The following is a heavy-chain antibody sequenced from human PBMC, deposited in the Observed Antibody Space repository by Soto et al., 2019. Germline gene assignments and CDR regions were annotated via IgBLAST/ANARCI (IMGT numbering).Heavy chain of an antibody. CDR3: ARGGYYRPEYDY. Sequence: SETLSLTCAVYGGSFSGYYWSWIRQPPGKGLEWIGEINHSGSTNYNPSLKSRVTISVDTSKNQFSLKLSSVTAADTAVYYCARGGYYRPEYDYWGQGTLVTVSS. CDR1: GGSFSGYY. CDR2: INHSGST. V-gene: IGHV4-34*01. D-gene: IGHD5-18*01. J-gene: IGHJ4*02.